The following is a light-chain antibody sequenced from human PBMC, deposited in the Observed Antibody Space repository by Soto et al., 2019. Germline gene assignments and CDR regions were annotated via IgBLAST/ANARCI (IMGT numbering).Light chain of an antibody. CDR3: QQRSNWPPD. CDR2: DAS. CDR1: QSVSSY. V-gene: IGKV3-11*01. J-gene: IGKJ5*01. Sequence: EIVLTQSPATLSLSPGERATLSCRASQSVSSYLAWYQQKPGQAPRLLIYDASNRATGIPARFSGSGSGTDFTLTIRSLEPEDFAVYYCQQRSNWPPDFGQGTRLEMK.